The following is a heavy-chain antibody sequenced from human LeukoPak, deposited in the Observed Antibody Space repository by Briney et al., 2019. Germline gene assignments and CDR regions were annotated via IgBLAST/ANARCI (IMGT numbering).Heavy chain of an antibody. J-gene: IGHJ6*03. CDR1: GYTFTGYY. Sequence: ASVKVSCKASGYTFTGYYMHWVRQAPGQGLEWMGWISPNSGGTNYAQKFQGRVTMTRDTSISTAYMELSRLRSDDTAVYYCARGLYDILTGSYYMDVWGKGTTVTVSS. CDR3: ARGLYDILTGSYYMDV. D-gene: IGHD3-9*01. CDR2: ISPNSGGT. V-gene: IGHV1-2*02.